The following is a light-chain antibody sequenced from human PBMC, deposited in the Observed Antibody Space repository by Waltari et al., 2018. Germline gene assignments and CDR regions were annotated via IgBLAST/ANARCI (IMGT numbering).Light chain of an antibody. V-gene: IGKV3-11*01. CDR3: QQRANWPIT. J-gene: IGKJ5*01. CDR1: QSVSSY. CDR2: DAS. Sequence: EIVLTQSPATLSLSPGERATLSCRASQSVSSYLAWSQHKPGQAPRLLIFDASNRATGIPARFSGSGSGTDFTLTISSLEPEDFAVYYCQQRANWPITFGQGTRLEIK.